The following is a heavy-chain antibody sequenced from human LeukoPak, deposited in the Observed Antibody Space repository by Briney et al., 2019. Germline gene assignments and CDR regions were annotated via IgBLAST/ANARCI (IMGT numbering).Heavy chain of an antibody. CDR1: GFTFDDYG. CDR3: ARDWNYYDSSGGDY. D-gene: IGHD3-22*01. Sequence: GGSLRPSCAASGFTFDDYGMSWVRQAPGKGLEWVSGINWNGGSTGYADSVKGRFTISRDNAKNSLYLQMNSLRAEDTALYYCARDWNYYDSSGGDYWGQGTLVTVSS. V-gene: IGHV3-20*04. J-gene: IGHJ4*02. CDR2: INWNGGST.